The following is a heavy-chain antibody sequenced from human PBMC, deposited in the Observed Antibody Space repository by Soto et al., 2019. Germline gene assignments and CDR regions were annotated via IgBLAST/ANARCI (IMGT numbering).Heavy chain of an antibody. CDR3: ARESWGDIFFDY. CDR2: ISYDGNNN. J-gene: IGHJ4*02. V-gene: IGHV3-30-3*01. CDR1: GFTFSSFA. Sequence: QVQLVESGGGVVQPGRSLRLSCAASGFTFSSFAMHWIRQAPGKGLEWVAVISYDGNNNYYADSVKGRFIISRDNSKNTLYVHMNSLRPEDTALYYCARESWGDIFFDYWGQGTPVTVSS. D-gene: IGHD2-21*02.